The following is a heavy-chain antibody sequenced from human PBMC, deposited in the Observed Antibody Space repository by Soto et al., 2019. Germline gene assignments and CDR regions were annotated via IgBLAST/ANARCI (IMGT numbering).Heavy chain of an antibody. CDR1: GYTFTSYD. J-gene: IGHJ4*02. V-gene: IGHV1-8*01. CDR3: ARSVGGSNVNFDY. D-gene: IGHD3-10*01. CDR2: MNPDSGNT. Sequence: QVQLVQSGAEVRTPGASVKVSCKASGYTFTSYDINWVRQATGQRPEWMGWMNPDSGNTGYVQKFQGRVTMTRNTVISTAYMALSSLRSEDTAVYYCARSVGGSNVNFDYWGQGTLVTVSS.